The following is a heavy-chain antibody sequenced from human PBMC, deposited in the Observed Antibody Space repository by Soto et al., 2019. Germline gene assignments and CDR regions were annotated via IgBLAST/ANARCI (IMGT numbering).Heavy chain of an antibody. V-gene: IGHV3-9*01. J-gene: IGHJ4*02. D-gene: IGHD2-2*01. CDR3: AKDTTAPATPFSYYFDY. Sequence: EVQLVESGGGLVQPGRSLRLSCAASGFTFDDYAMHWVRQAPGKGLEWVSGISWNSGSIGYADSVKGRFTISRDNAKNSLYLQMNSLRAEDTALYYCAKDTTAPATPFSYYFDYWGQGTLVTVSS. CDR2: ISWNSGSI. CDR1: GFTFDDYA.